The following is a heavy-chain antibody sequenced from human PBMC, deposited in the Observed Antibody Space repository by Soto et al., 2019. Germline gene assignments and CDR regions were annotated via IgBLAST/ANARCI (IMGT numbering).Heavy chain of an antibody. D-gene: IGHD6-19*01. CDR3: ARGLYISGWWFDN. CDR1: GFTFSSYS. CDR2: ISSSSSYI. Sequence: GGSLRLSCAASGFTFSSYSMNWVRQAPGKGLEWVSSISSSSSYIYYADSVKGRFTISRDNAKNSLYLQMNSLRAEDTAVYYCARGLYISGWWFDNWGQGTLGTVSS. J-gene: IGHJ4*02. V-gene: IGHV3-21*01.